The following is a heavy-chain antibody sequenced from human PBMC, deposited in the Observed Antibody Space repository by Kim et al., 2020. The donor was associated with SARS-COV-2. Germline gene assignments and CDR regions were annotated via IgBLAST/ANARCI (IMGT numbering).Heavy chain of an antibody. Sequence: GGSLRLSCAASGFTFSSYAIHWVRQAPGKGLEYVSAISSNGGSTYYANSVKGRFTISRDNSKNTLYLQMGSLRAEDMAVYYCARVRGYCSGSSCYYDYWG. CDR1: GFTFSSYA. J-gene: IGHJ4*03. CDR3: ARVRGYCSGSSCYYDY. CDR2: ISSNGGST. D-gene: IGHD2-15*01. V-gene: IGHV3-64*01.